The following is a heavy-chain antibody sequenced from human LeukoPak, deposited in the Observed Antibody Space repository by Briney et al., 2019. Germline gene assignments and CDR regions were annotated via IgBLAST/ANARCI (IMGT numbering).Heavy chain of an antibody. CDR2: IIPILGIA. D-gene: IGHD4-23*01. CDR3: ARDLWDGGTFDY. CDR1: GGTFSSYA. J-gene: IGHJ4*02. Sequence: SVKVSCKASGGTFSSYAISWVRQAPGQGLEWMGRIIPILGIANYAQKFQGRVTITTDESTSTAYMELSSLRSEDTAVYYCARDLWDGGTFDYWGQGTLVTVSS. V-gene: IGHV1-69*04.